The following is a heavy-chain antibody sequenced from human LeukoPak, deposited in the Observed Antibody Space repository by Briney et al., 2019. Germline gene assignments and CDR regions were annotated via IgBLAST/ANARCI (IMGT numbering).Heavy chain of an antibody. J-gene: IGHJ6*03. D-gene: IGHD3-22*01. CDR3: ARSGYTFYYDTSGPKENYYYYMDV. CDR2: IYYSGST. CDR1: GGSISSYY. V-gene: IGHV4-59*01. Sequence: PSETLSLTCTVSGGSISSYYWSWIRQPPGKGLEWIGYIYYSGSTNYNPSLKSRVTISVDTSKNQFSLKLSSVTAADTAVYYCARSGYTFYYDTSGPKENYYYYMDVWGKGTTVTISS.